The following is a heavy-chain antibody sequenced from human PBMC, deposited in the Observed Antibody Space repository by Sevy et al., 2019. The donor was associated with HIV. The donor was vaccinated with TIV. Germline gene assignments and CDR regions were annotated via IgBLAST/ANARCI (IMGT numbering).Heavy chain of an antibody. CDR1: GFTFSSYS. Sequence: GGSLRLSCAASGFTFSSYSMNGVRQAPGKGLEWVSSISSSSSYIYYADSVKGRFTISRDNAKNSLYLQMNSLRAEDTAVYYCATGKVNYYDSSFARVWGQGTLVTVSS. D-gene: IGHD3-22*01. CDR2: ISSSSSYI. J-gene: IGHJ4*02. V-gene: IGHV3-21*01. CDR3: ATGKVNYYDSSFARV.